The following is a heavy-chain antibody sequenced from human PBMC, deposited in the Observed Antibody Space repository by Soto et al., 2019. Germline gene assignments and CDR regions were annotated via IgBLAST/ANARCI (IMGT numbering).Heavy chain of an antibody. V-gene: IGHV4-4*02. D-gene: IGHD3-22*01. J-gene: IGHJ4*02. CDR3: ARLVYDSRLNYLYFDH. CDR1: GGSISSGNG. CDR2: VYNDGSA. Sequence: PSETLSLTCDVSGGSISSGNGWSWVSQPPGTGLEWIAEVYNDGSANYHPSLESRATISVDRAKNQFSLRLSSVTAADTGKYYCARLVYDSRLNYLYFDHWGQGTLVTVSS.